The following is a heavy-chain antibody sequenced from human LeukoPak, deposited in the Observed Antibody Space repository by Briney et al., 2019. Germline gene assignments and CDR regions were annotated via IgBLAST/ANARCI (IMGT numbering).Heavy chain of an antibody. J-gene: IGHJ4*02. V-gene: IGHV3-21*01. CDR1: GFSIKSYS. CDR2: ISSSGGYI. CDR3: ARLRDTVTSASDY. D-gene: IGHD5-18*01. Sequence: PGGSLRLSCAASGFSIKSYSMTWVRQAPGKGLEWVATISSSGGYIYYADSVKGRFTISRDTVQKSLFLQLNSLRVADTAFYNFARLRDTVTSASDYWGQGTLATVSS.